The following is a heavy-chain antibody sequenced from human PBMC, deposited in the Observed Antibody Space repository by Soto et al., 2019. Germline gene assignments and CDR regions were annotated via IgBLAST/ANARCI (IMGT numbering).Heavy chain of an antibody. J-gene: IGHJ4*02. CDR3: ARRKRGFGDFDY. V-gene: IGHV1-69*13. CDR2: IIPIFGTA. D-gene: IGHD3-3*01. Sequence: SVKVSCKASGGTFSSYAISWVRQAPGQGLEWMGGIIPIFGTADYAQEFQGRVTITADESTSTAYMELSSLRSEDTAVYYCARRKRGFGDFDYSGQGTLVTVSS. CDR1: GGTFSSYA.